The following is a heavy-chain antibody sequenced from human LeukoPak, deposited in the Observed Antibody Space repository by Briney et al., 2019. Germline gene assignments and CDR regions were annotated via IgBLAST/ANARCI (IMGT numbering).Heavy chain of an antibody. D-gene: IGHD4-17*01. Sequence: ASVKVSCKASGYTFTSYDINWVRQATGQGLEWMGWMNPNSGNTGYAQKFQGGVTMTRNTSISTAYMELSSLRSEDTAVYYCARAFVEEDYGDYVEGYYFDYWGQGTLVTVSS. V-gene: IGHV1-8*01. CDR3: ARAFVEEDYGDYVEGYYFDY. CDR1: GYTFTSYD. J-gene: IGHJ4*02. CDR2: MNPNSGNT.